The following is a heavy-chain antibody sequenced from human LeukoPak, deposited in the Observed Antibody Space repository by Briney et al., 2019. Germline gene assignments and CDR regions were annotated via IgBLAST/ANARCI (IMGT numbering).Heavy chain of an antibody. CDR3: AELGITMIGGV. Sequence: PGGSLRLSCAASGFTFSRYSMNWVRQAPGKGLEWVSYIRSSSSTIYYADSVKGRFTISRDNPKSSLYLQMNSLRAEDTGVYYCAELGITMIGGVWGKGTTVTISS. CDR1: GFTFSRYS. CDR2: IRSSSSTI. V-gene: IGHV3-48*04. J-gene: IGHJ6*04. D-gene: IGHD3-10*02.